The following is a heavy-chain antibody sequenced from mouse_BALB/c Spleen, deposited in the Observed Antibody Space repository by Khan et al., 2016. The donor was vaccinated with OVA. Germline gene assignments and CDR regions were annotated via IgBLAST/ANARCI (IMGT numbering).Heavy chain of an antibody. CDR2: MSSGGDYT. V-gene: IGHV5-6*01. D-gene: IGHD4-1*01. J-gene: IGHJ3*01. CDR1: GFTFSSYS. CDR3: ASHLTGSFAY. Sequence: VQLKQSGGDLVKPGGSLKLSYAASGFTFSSYSMSWVRQIPDKRLEWVATMSSGGDYTYYPDSVKGRFTISRDNAKNTLYLQMSSLKSEDTAMYYCASHLTGSFAYWGQGTLVTVSA.